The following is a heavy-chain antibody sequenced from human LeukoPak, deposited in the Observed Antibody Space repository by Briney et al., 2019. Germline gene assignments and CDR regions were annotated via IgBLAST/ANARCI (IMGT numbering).Heavy chain of an antibody. CDR1: GFTFSSYE. Sequence: GGSLRLSCAASGFTFSSYEMNWVRQAPGKGLEWVSYISSSGSTIYYADSVKGRFAISRDNAKNSLYLQMNSLRAEDTAVYYCARDPMIGLDYWGQGTLVTVSS. CDR3: ARDPMIGLDY. CDR2: ISSSGSTI. D-gene: IGHD3-22*01. J-gene: IGHJ4*02. V-gene: IGHV3-48*03.